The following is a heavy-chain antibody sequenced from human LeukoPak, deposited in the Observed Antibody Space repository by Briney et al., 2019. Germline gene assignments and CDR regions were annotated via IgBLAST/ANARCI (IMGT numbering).Heavy chain of an antibody. Sequence: PSETLSLTCTVSGGSISSSSYYWGLIRQPPGKGLEWIGSIYYSGSTYYNPSLKSRVTISVDTSKNQFSLKLSSVTAADTAVYYCAGQDGGYYYYYYMDVWGKGTTVTVSS. CDR1: GGSISSSSYY. V-gene: IGHV4-39*01. J-gene: IGHJ6*03. CDR3: AGQDGGYYYYYYMDV. CDR2: IYYSGST.